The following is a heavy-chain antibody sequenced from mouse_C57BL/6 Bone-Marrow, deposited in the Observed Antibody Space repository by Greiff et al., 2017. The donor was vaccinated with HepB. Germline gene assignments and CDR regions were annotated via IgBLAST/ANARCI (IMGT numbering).Heavy chain of an antibody. CDR1: GYAFTTYL. D-gene: IGHD2-5*01. J-gene: IGHJ2*01. Sequence: QVQLQQSGAELVRPGTSVKVSCKASGYAFTTYLIEWVKQRPGQGLEWIGVINPGSGGTNYNEKFKGKATLTADKSSSTAYMKLSSLTSEDSAVYFCAGLNYSNEGDYWGQGTTLTVSS. CDR3: AGLNYSNEGDY. CDR2: INPGSGGT. V-gene: IGHV1-54*01.